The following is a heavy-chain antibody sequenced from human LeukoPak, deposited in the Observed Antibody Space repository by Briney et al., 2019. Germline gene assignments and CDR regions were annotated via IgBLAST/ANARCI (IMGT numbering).Heavy chain of an antibody. D-gene: IGHD6-19*01. CDR1: GFTFSSYW. J-gene: IGHJ3*02. CDR2: IKQDGSEK. V-gene: IGHV3-7*01. Sequence: GGSLRLSCAASGFTFSSYWMSWVRQAPGKGLEWVANIKQDGSEKYYVDSVKGRFTISRDNAKNSLYLQMNSLRAEDTAVYYCARDIVPYSSGWYKGGDAFDIWGQGTMVTVSS. CDR3: ARDIVPYSSGWYKGGDAFDI.